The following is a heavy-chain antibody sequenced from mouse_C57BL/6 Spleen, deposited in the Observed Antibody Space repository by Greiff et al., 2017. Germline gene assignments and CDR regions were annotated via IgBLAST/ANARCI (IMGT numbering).Heavy chain of an antibody. CDR2: IDPENGDT. V-gene: IGHV14-4*01. Sequence: VQLQQSGAELVRPGASVKLSCTASGFNIKDDYMHWVKPRPEQGLEWIGWIDPENGDTEYASKFQGKAPITADTSSNTAYLQLSSLTSEDTAVYYCTTGRDGYSWFAYWGQGTLVTVSA. CDR3: TTGRDGYSWFAY. J-gene: IGHJ3*01. CDR1: GFNIKDDY. D-gene: IGHD2-3*01.